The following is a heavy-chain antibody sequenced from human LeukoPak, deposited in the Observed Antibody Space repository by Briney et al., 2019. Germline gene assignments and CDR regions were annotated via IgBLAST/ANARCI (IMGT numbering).Heavy chain of an antibody. V-gene: IGHV3-30*15. CDR1: GFTFSSYA. CDR3: ARSGYYYDSSGFPSY. Sequence: GGSLRLSCAASGFTFSSYAMHWVRQAPGKGLEWVAVISYDGSNKYYADSVKGRFTISRDNSKNTLYLQMSSLRAEDTAVYYCARSGYYYDSSGFPSYWGQGTLVTVSS. CDR2: ISYDGSNK. J-gene: IGHJ4*02. D-gene: IGHD3-22*01.